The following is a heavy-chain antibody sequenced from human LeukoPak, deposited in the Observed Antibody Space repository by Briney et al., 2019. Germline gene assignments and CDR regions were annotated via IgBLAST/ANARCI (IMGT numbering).Heavy chain of an antibody. CDR2: ITNSGNSK. Sequence: GGSLRLSCAASEFTFSSYSMSWVRQAPGKGLEWVSYITNSGNSKSYADSVKGRFTISRDNTKNSLYLQMNSLGAEDTAVYFCAGRHCSGGGCYFAGADPFDYWGQGTLVTVSS. V-gene: IGHV3-48*01. CDR3: AGRHCSGGGCYFAGADPFDY. J-gene: IGHJ4*02. D-gene: IGHD2-15*01. CDR1: EFTFSSYS.